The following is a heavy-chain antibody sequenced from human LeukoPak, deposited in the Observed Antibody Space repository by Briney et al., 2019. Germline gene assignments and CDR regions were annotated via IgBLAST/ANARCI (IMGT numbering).Heavy chain of an antibody. CDR1: GFTFSSYA. CDR3: AKVLDSGEFSFDY. V-gene: IGHV3-23*01. Sequence: GGSLRLSCAASGFTFSSYAMSWVRQAPGKGLEWVSAISGSGGSAYYADSVKGRFTISRDNSKNTLYLQMNSLRAEDTAVYYCAKVLDSGEFSFDYRGQGTLVTVSS. CDR2: ISGSGGSA. J-gene: IGHJ4*02. D-gene: IGHD3-10*01.